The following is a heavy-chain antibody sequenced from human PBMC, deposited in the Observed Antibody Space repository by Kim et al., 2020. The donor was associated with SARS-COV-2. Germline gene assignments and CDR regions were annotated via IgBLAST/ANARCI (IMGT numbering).Heavy chain of an antibody. CDR1: GFTFSSYS. D-gene: IGHD3-10*01. Sequence: GGSLRLSCAASGFTFSSYSMNWVRQAPGKGLEWVSWITSSSLIYYADSVKGRFTISRDNAKNSLYLQMNSLRADDTAMYYCVRRGAYGSEYYFDYWGQGTLVTVSS. CDR2: ITSSSLI. J-gene: IGHJ4*02. V-gene: IGHV3-21*01. CDR3: VRRGAYGSEYYFDY.